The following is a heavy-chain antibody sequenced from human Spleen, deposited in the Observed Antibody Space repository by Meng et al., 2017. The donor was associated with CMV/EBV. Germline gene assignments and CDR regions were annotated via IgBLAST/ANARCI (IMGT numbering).Heavy chain of an antibody. V-gene: IGHV5-51*01. CDR1: GYRFSTRC. J-gene: IGHJ4*02. D-gene: IGHD4-17*01. CDR2: IYPGDSDT. CDR3: ARQSDYGDFDY. Sequence: ISGQMSGYRFSTRCIAWVRQMPGKGLNYMGIIYPGDSDTRYAPSFQGQVTISADKSINTAYLQWSSLKASDTAMYYCARQSDYGDFDYWGQGTLVTVSS.